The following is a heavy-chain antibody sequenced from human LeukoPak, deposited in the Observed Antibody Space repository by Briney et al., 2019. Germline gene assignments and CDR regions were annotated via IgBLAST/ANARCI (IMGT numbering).Heavy chain of an antibody. CDR2: IYSGGST. V-gene: IGHV3-66*01. CDR1: GFTFSSYA. CDR3: ARDKGIAVAGTSWFDP. Sequence: GGSLRLSCAASGFTFSSYAMSWVRQAQGKGLEWVSDIYSGGSTYYADSVKGRFTISRDNSKNTLYLQMNSLRAEDTAVYYCARDKGIAVAGTSWFDPWGQGTLVTVSS. J-gene: IGHJ5*02. D-gene: IGHD6-19*01.